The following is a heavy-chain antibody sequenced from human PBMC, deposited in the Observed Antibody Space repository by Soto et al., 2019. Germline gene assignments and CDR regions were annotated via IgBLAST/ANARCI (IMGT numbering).Heavy chain of an antibody. Sequence: GGSLRLSGAASGFIFSSYSMHWVRQPPGKGREWVAVTSYDGNKEHYADSVKGRFTISRDNSQKTLYLQMSSLRAGDTAVYYGAGDRCYDSSGFFFMWGQGIQVTVSS. CDR3: AGDRCYDSSGFFFM. D-gene: IGHD3-22*01. CDR1: GFIFSSYS. J-gene: IGHJ4*02. V-gene: IGHV3-30-3*01. CDR2: TSYDGNKE.